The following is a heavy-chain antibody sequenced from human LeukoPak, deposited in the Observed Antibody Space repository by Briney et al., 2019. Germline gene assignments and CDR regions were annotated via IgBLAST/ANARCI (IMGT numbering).Heavy chain of an antibody. J-gene: IGHJ4*01. CDR1: RFTFNNYE. D-gene: IGHD3-10*01. V-gene: IGHV3-48*03. CDR3: ARIYGSGSYWDY. CDR2: ISTSGTPI. Sequence: GGSLRLSCAVSRFTFNNYEMNWVRQAPGKGLEWISYISTSGTPIYYADSVKGRFTISRDNAKNSLYLQMNSLKVEDTAVYYCARIYGSGSYWDYWGQEPWSPSPQ.